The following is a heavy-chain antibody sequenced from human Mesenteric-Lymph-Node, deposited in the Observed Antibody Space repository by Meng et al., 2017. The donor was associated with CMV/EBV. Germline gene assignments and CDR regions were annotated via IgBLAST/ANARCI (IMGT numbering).Heavy chain of an antibody. V-gene: IGHV1-18*01. CDR2: ISAYNGDT. J-gene: IGHJ6*02. CDR3: ARDLRYDIVVVPGAIDPNSGYYYYGMDV. Sequence: ASVKVSCKTSGYSFINYGISWVRQAPGQGLEWMGWISAYNGDTNYEQKPQGRVTMTTDTSTSTAYMELRSLRSDDTAVYYCARDLRYDIVVVPGAIDPNSGYYYYGMDVWGQGTTVTVSS. D-gene: IGHD2-2*02. CDR1: GYSFINYG.